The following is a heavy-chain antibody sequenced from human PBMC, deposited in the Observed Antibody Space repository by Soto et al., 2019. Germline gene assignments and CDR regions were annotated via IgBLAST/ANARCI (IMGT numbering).Heavy chain of an antibody. V-gene: IGHV4-30-4*08. CDR2: IYNSGRT. CDR1: GASISSGDYY. J-gene: IGHJ5*02. Sequence: SETLSLTCTVSGASISSGDYYWSWIRQPPGKGLEWIGYIYNSGRTDYNPSLQSRLSISVDRSKNQFSLKLSSVTAADTAVYYCARAYSIYWFDPWGQGTLVTVSS. D-gene: IGHD4-4*01. CDR3: ARAYSIYWFDP.